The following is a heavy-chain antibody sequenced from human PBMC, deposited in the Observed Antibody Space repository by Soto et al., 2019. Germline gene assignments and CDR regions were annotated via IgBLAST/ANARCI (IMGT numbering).Heavy chain of an antibody. CDR2: INAGNGNT. CDR1: GGTFSSYA. D-gene: IGHD2-2*01. J-gene: IGHJ6*03. Sequence: ASVKVSCKASGGTFSSYAISWVRQAPGQGLEWMGWINAGNGNTKYSQKFQGRVTITRDTSASTAYMELSSLRSEDTAVYYCARDSSAAAMIPDYMDVWGKGTTVTVSS. V-gene: IGHV1-3*01. CDR3: ARDSSAAAMIPDYMDV.